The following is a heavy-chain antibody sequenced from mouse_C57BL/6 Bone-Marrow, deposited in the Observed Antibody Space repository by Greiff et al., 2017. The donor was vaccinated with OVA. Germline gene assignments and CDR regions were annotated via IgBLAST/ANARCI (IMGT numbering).Heavy chain of an antibody. Sequence: VQLQQPGAELVRPGSSVKLSCKASGYTFTSYWMHWVKQRPIQGLEWIGNIDPSDSETHYNQKFKDKATLTVDKSSSTAYMQLSSLTSEDSAVYYCARQDYSNPYFDYWGQGTTLTVSS. CDR1: GYTFTSYW. J-gene: IGHJ2*01. V-gene: IGHV1-52*01. CDR3: ARQDYSNPYFDY. D-gene: IGHD2-5*01. CDR2: IDPSDSET.